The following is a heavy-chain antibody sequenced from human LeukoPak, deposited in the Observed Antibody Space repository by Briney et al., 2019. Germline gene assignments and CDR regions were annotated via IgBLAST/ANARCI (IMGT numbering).Heavy chain of an antibody. D-gene: IGHD3-10*02. CDR1: GFTFSSYG. CDR3: AKEELRRITMWGYMDV. J-gene: IGHJ6*03. V-gene: IGHV3-30*02. Sequence: GGSLRLSCAASGFTFSSYGMHWVRQAPGKGLEWVAFIRYDGSKKYYTDSVKGRFTISRDNSKNTLYLQTNSLSAEDTAFYYCAKEELRRITMWGYMDVWGKGTTVTISS. CDR2: IRYDGSKK.